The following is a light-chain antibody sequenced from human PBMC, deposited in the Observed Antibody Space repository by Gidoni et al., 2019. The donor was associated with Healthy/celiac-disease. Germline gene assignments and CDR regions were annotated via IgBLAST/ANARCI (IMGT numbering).Light chain of an antibody. J-gene: IGKJ3*01. CDR1: QDISNY. CDR2: DAS. CDR3: QQYDNLQA. V-gene: IGKV1-33*01. Sequence: DIQMTQSPSSLSASVGDRVTITCQASQDISNYLNWYQQKPGKAPKLLIYDASNLETGVPSRISGSGSGTDFTFTISSLQPEDIATYYCQQYDNLQAFGPGTKVDIK.